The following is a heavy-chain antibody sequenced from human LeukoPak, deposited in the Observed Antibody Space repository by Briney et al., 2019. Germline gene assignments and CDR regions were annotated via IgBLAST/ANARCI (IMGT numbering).Heavy chain of an antibody. D-gene: IGHD1-26*01. V-gene: IGHV4/OR15-8*02. Sequence: KPSETLSLTCGESGVSISGTNCWSWVRPPPGQGLEWIGEISLAGQTNFNPSLNGRVTMSLDNSSNKLYLHLTSVTDADTATYICARKSGPFFPFGYWGQGTLVIVSS. J-gene: IGHJ4*02. CDR2: ISLAGQT. CDR1: GVSISGTNC. CDR3: ARKSGPFFPFGY.